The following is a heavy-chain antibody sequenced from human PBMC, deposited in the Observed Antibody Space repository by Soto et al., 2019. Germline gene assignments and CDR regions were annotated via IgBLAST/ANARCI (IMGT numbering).Heavy chain of an antibody. V-gene: IGHV4-34*01. D-gene: IGHD4-4*01. CDR2: INHSGST. CDR3: ARSSGLHLQLDY. Sequence: SETLSLTCAVYGGSFSGYYWSWIRQPPGKGLEWIGEINHSGSTNYNPSLKSRVTISVDTSKNQFSLKLSSVTAADTAVYYCARSSGLHLQLDYWGQGTLVTVSS. CDR1: GGSFSGYY. J-gene: IGHJ4*02.